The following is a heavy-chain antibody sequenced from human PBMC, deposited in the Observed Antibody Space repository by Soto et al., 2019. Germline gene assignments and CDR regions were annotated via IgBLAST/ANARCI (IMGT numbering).Heavy chain of an antibody. CDR2: VSGSGDST. J-gene: IGHJ4*02. Sequence: GSLRLSCAASEIIVSRNYMNWVRQAPGKGLEWVSAVSGSGDSTYYADSVKGRFTISRDNSKNTLYLQMNSLRAEDTAVYYCAKGRASDCPGCTQDYWGQGTLVTVSS. V-gene: IGHV3-23*01. D-gene: IGHD2-21*02. CDR3: AKGRASDCPGCTQDY. CDR1: EIIVSRNY.